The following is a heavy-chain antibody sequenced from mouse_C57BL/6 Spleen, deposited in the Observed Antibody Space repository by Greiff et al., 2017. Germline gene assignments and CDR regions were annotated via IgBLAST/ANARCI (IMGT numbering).Heavy chain of an antibody. CDR2: IDPSDSYT. V-gene: IGHV1-69*01. D-gene: IGHD2-4*01. Sequence: QVQLQQPGAELVMPGASVKLSCKASGYTFTSYWMHWVKQRPGQGLEWIGEIDPSDSYTNYNQKVQGKSTMTVDKSSSTAYMQLCSLTSEDSSVYYCARVRPYDYDGYYYAMDYWGQGTSVTVSS. J-gene: IGHJ4*01. CDR3: ARVRPYDYDGYYYAMDY. CDR1: GYTFTSYW.